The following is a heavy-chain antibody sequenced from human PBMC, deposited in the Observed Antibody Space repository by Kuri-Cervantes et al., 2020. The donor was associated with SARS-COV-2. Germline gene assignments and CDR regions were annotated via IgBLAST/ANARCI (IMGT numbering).Heavy chain of an antibody. CDR3: TTANSGYDPGVDY. CDR2: ISSSSSYI. V-gene: IGHV3-21*03. D-gene: IGHD5-12*01. J-gene: IGHJ4*02. CDR1: GFTFSSYS. Sequence: GESLKISCAASGFTFSSYSMNWVRQAPGKGLEWVSSISSSSSYIYYADSVKGRFTISRDNAKNSLYLQMNSLKTEDTAVYYCTTANSGYDPGVDYWGQGTLVTVSS.